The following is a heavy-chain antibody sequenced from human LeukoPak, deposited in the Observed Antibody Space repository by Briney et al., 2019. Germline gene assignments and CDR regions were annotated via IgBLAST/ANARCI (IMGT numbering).Heavy chain of an antibody. V-gene: IGHV1-2*02. Sequence: ASVKVSCKASGYTFTGYYMHWVRQAPRQGLEWMGWINPNSGGTNYAQKFQGRVTMTRDTSISTAYMELSRLRSDDTAVYYCARGIDQWESYNWFDPWGQGTLVTVSS. D-gene: IGHD1-26*01. CDR2: INPNSGGT. CDR1: GYTFTGYY. J-gene: IGHJ5*02. CDR3: ARGIDQWESYNWFDP.